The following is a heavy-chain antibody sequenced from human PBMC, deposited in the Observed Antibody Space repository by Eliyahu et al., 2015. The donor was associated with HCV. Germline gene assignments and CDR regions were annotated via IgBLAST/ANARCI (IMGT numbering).Heavy chain of an antibody. J-gene: IGHJ4*02. V-gene: IGHV3-23*01. CDR1: XXTXSNYA. CDR3: AKRSAYSSSSPFDF. CDR2: IGRSGGNT. Sequence: EGQLLESGGALIPPGGSLTLSCAASXXTXSNYALNWVRXVPGXGLEWVSAIGRSGGNTYYADSVKGRFTISRDXSKNTVYLHMNSLRVEDTAAYFCAKRSAYSSSSPFDFWGQGTLVTVSS. D-gene: IGHD6-6*01.